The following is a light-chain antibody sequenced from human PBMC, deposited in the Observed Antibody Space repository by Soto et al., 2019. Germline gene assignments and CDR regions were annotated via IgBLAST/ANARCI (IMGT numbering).Light chain of an antibody. J-gene: IGLJ1*01. Sequence: QSALAQPASVSGSPGQSLTISCTGTSSDVGGYNFVSWYQQHPGKAPKLMIYEVSNRPSGVSHRFSGSKTGNTASLIISGLQAEDEADYYCSSYTSTTSYVFGSGTKLTVL. CDR2: EVS. CDR1: SSDVGGYNF. V-gene: IGLV2-14*01. CDR3: SSYTSTTSYV.